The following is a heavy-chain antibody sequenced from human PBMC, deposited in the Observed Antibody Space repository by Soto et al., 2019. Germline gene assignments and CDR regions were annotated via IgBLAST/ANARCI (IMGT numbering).Heavy chain of an antibody. J-gene: IGHJ4*02. D-gene: IGHD1-7*01. V-gene: IGHV4-39*02. CDR3: ARELGNYGFDY. Sequence: PSETLSLTCTVSGGSISSSSYYWGWIRQPPGKGLEWIGTIYYSGDTYYNPSLKSRVTISVDTSKNQFSLKLSSVTAADTAVYYCARELGNYGFDYWGQGTLVTVSS. CDR2: IYYSGDT. CDR1: GGSISSSSYY.